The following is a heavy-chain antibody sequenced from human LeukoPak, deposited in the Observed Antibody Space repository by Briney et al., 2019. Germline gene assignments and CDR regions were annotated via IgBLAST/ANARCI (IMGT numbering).Heavy chain of an antibody. V-gene: IGHV4-59*01. CDR2: IYYSGST. CDR3: ARNDYGGNLGAFDI. D-gene: IGHD4-23*01. Sequence: SETLSLTCTVSGGSLSSYYWSWIRQPPGKGLEWIGYIYYSGSTNYNPSLKSRVTISVDASKNQFSLKLSSVTAADTAVYYCARNDYGGNLGAFDIWGQGTMVTVSS. CDR1: GGSLSSYY. J-gene: IGHJ3*02.